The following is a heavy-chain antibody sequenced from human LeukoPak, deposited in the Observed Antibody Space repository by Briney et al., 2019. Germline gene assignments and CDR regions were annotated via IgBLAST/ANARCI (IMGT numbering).Heavy chain of an antibody. CDR2: INPNSGGT. Sequence: AASVKVSCKASGYTFTGYYMHWVRPAPGQGLEWMGWINPNSGGTNYAQKFQGRVTMTRDTSISTAYMELSRLRSDDAAVYYCARGYYDSSALADYWGQGTLVTVSS. CDR3: ARGYYDSSALADY. D-gene: IGHD3-22*01. CDR1: GYTFTGYY. J-gene: IGHJ4*02. V-gene: IGHV1-2*02.